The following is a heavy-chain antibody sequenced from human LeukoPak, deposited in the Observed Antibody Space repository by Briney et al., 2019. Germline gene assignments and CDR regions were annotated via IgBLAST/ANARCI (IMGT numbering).Heavy chain of an antibody. V-gene: IGHV1-69*01. CDR2: IIPIFGTA. CDR3: ARDLRIFGVVITGVGAFDI. CDR1: GGTFRSYA. Sequence: ASVNLSCMASGGTFRSYAISWVRQAPGQGLEWMGGIIPIFGTANYAQKFQGRVTITADESTSTAYMELSSLRSEDTAVYYCARDLRIFGVVITGVGAFDIWGQGTMVTVPS. D-gene: IGHD3-3*01. J-gene: IGHJ3*02.